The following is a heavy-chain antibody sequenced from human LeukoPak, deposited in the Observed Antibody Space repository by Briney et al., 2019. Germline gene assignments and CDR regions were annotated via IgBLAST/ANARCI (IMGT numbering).Heavy chain of an antibody. CDR3: ARGAGTRILTGYYY. Sequence: SETLSLTCTVSGGSISSYYWSWIRRPPGKGLEWIGYIYYSGSTNYNPSLKSRVTISVDTSKNQFSLKLSSVTAADTAVYYCARGAGTRILTGYYYWGQGTLVTVSS. J-gene: IGHJ4*02. D-gene: IGHD3-9*01. V-gene: IGHV4-59*01. CDR2: IYYSGST. CDR1: GGSISSYY.